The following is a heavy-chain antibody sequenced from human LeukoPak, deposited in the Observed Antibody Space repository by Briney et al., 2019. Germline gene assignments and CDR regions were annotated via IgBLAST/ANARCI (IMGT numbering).Heavy chain of an antibody. Sequence: PSETLSLTCSVSGGSISSYHWNWIRQPPGKGLEWIGYIYYSGSTTYNPSLKSRVTMSVDTSKNQFSLKLSSVTAADTAVYYCARTEYDFWSLFDYWGQGTLVTASS. CDR3: ARTEYDFWSLFDY. V-gene: IGHV4-59*12. CDR2: IYYSGST. J-gene: IGHJ4*02. CDR1: GGSISSYH. D-gene: IGHD3-3*01.